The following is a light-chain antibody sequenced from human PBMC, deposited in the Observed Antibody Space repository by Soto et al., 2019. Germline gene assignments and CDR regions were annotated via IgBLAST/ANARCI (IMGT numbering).Light chain of an antibody. CDR3: HQFGRSPYT. V-gene: IGKV3-20*01. Sequence: EIVLTQSPGTLSLSPGERATLSCRASQSVTSSYLAWYQQRPGQAPRLLIYGASTRATGIPDRFSGSESGTDFTLTVSRLEPEDCAVYFCHQFGRSPYTFGQGTKLEIK. CDR1: QSVTSSY. J-gene: IGKJ2*01. CDR2: GAS.